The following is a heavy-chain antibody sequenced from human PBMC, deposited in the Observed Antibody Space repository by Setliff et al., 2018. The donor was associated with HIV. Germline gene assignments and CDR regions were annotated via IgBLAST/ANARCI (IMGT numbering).Heavy chain of an antibody. CDR2: IHPDDSDT. CDR1: GYTFTTNW. CDR3: ARSNSIAVAGTGAGLGLNWFDP. V-gene: IGHV5-51*01. J-gene: IGHJ5*02. Sequence: GESLKISCKGSGYTFTTNWIGWVRQMPGKGLEWMGIIHPDDSDTRYSPSFQGQVTISADKYISTAYLQWNSLKASDTAMYYCARSNSIAVAGTGAGLGLNWFDPWGQGTLVTVSS. D-gene: IGHD6-19*01.